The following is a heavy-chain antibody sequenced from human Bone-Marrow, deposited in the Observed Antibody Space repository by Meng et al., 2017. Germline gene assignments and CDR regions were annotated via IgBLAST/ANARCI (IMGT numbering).Heavy chain of an antibody. D-gene: IGHD6-13*01. Sequence: ASVKVSCKASGYTFTSYGISWVRQAPGQGLEWMGWISAYNGNTNYAQKLQGRVTMTTDTSTSTAYMELSGLRSDDTAMYYCARDEDISAAGKLFGDYWGQGTLVTVSS. J-gene: IGHJ4*02. CDR2: ISAYNGNT. V-gene: IGHV1-18*01. CDR1: GYTFTSYG. CDR3: ARDEDISAAGKLFGDY.